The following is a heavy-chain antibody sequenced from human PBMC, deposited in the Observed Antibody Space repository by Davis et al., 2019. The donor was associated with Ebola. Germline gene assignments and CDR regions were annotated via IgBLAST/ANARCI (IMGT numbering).Heavy chain of an antibody. V-gene: IGHV4-34*01. J-gene: IGHJ4*02. CDR3: AREIAVAGRGY. CDR2: INHSGST. Sequence: PGGSLRLSCAVYGGSFSGYYWSWIRQPPGKGLEWIGEINHSGSTNFNPSLKSRVTISVDTSKNQFSLKLSSVTAADTAVYYCAREIAVAGRGYWGQGTLVTVSS. D-gene: IGHD6-19*01. CDR1: GGSFSGYY.